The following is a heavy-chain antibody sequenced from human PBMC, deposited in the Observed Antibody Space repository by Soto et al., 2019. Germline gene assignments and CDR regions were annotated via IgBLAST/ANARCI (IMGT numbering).Heavy chain of an antibody. CDR2: AYYRSKWYN. Sequence: SQTLSLTCAISGDRVSSNSAAWNWIRQSPSRGLEWLGRAYYRSKWYNDYAVSVKSRITINPDTSKNQFSLQLNSVTPEDTAVYYCARESCSGGSCIYGMDVWGQGTTVTVS. CDR1: GDRVSSNSAA. J-gene: IGHJ6*02. D-gene: IGHD2-15*01. CDR3: ARESCSGGSCIYGMDV. V-gene: IGHV6-1*01.